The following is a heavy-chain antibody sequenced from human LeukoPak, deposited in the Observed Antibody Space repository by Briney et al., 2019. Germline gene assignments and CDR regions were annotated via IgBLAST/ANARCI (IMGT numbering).Heavy chain of an antibody. CDR3: AKDWHRALGYSDFWSGYYTSYDFDY. CDR1: GFTFSSYS. J-gene: IGHJ4*02. V-gene: IGHV3-48*04. D-gene: IGHD3-3*01. CDR2: ISSSSSTI. Sequence: QPGGSLRLSCAASGFTFSSYSMNWVRQAPGKGLEWVSYISSSSSTIYYADSVKGRFTIPRDNAKNSLYLQMNSLRVEDTAVYYCAKDWHRALGYSDFWSGYYTSYDFDYWGQGTLVTVSS.